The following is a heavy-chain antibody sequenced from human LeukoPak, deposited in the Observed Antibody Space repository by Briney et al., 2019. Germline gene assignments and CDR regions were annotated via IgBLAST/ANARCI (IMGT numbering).Heavy chain of an antibody. CDR3: AKVDSRQSRSAFDI. CDR2: VSKDTVSK. Sequence: PGTSLRLSCAASGFSLTHDAIHWVRQAPGKGLEWVAVVSKDTVSKIYRDSVKGRFTISRDNSKNTLYLQMDGLRVEDTAVYYCAKVDSRQSRSAFDIWGQGTLVTVSS. V-gene: IGHV3-30*07. J-gene: IGHJ3*02. CDR1: GFSLTHDA.